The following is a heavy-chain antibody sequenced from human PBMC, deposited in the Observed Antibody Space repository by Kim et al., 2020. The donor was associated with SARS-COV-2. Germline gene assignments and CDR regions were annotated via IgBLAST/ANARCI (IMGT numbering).Heavy chain of an antibody. J-gene: IGHJ4*02. D-gene: IGHD3-10*01. CDR3: ARTYGSGSHTFIDY. Sequence: ADSVQGRFTISRENAKNTLYLQMNSLRAEDTDVYYCARTYGSGSHTFIDYWGQGTLVTVSS. V-gene: IGHV3-53*01.